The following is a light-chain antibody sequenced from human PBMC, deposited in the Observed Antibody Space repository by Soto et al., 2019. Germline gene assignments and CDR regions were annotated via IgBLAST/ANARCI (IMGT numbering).Light chain of an antibody. CDR3: QQYTGPPTT. CDR2: GAS. Sequence: ILLTQSPATLSLSPGDRASLCWRASQTVSSNYLAWCQQRPGQAPRLLIYGASTRAAGIPDRFSGSGSGTDFTLTITRLEPEDSAVYFCQQYTGPPTTFGQGTRLEIK. V-gene: IGKV3-20*01. CDR1: QTVSSNY. J-gene: IGKJ5*01.